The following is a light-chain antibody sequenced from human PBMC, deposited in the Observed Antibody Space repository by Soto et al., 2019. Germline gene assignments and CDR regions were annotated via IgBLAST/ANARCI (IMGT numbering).Light chain of an antibody. CDR1: QAVNTR. CDR3: HQRKSWPRT. V-gene: IGKV3-11*01. Sequence: EIVLTQSPATLSSFPGDRVTLSCRASQAVNTRLAWYQHKPGQAPRLLIYLASNRAAGVPARFSGSGSGTDFTLTSSDVAPEDFAVYYWHQRKSWPRTFGQGTKVDIK. J-gene: IGKJ1*01. CDR2: LAS.